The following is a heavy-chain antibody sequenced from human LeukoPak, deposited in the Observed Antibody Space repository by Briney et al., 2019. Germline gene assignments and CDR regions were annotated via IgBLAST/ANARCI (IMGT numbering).Heavy chain of an antibody. Sequence: GGSLRLSCAASGFSFISYTMTWVRQAPGKGLEWVSGISDSGERTYYADSVRGRFTISRDNSKNTLYLQMNSLRAEDTAVYYCESWGIAAAGQKLDYYYYGMDVWGQGTTVTVSS. CDR2: ISDSGERT. J-gene: IGHJ6*02. CDR3: ESWGIAAAGQKLDYYYYGMDV. D-gene: IGHD6-13*01. V-gene: IGHV3-23*01. CDR1: GFSFISYT.